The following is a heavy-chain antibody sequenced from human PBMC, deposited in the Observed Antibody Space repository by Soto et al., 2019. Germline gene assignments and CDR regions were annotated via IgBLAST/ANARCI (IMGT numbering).Heavy chain of an antibody. Sequence: QVQLQQWGAGLLKPSETLSLTCAVYGGSFSGYYWSWIRQPPGKGLEWIEEINHSGSTNYNPSLKSRVTISVDTSKNQFSLKLSSVTAADTAVYYCARGGSIAARRYYYYYYGMDVWGQGTTVTVSS. CDR3: ARGGSIAARRYYYYYYGMDV. D-gene: IGHD6-6*01. CDR1: GGSFSGYY. V-gene: IGHV4-34*01. CDR2: INHSGST. J-gene: IGHJ6*02.